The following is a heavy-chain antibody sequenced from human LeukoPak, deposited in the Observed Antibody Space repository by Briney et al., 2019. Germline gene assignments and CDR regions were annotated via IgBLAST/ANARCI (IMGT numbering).Heavy chain of an antibody. Sequence: GASVKVSCKVSGHTLSKLSSHWVRHSPGKGLEWLGGFDREDGDTGYAQKFQGRVTMTRNTSISTAYMELSSLRSEDTAVYYCASASGYEGTGPAYWGQGTLVTVSS. CDR2: FDREDGDT. D-gene: IGHD5-12*01. CDR3: ASASGYEGTGPAY. V-gene: IGHV1-24*01. CDR1: GHTLSKLS. J-gene: IGHJ4*02.